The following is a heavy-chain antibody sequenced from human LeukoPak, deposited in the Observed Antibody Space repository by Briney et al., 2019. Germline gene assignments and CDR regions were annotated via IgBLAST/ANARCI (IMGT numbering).Heavy chain of an antibody. D-gene: IGHD7-27*01. CDR2: IYYSGST. CDR3: AGSRRVTGDGTFDY. Sequence: PSETLSLTCTVSAGSISSYDWSWIRQPPGKGLEWIAYIYYSGSTNYSPSLKSRVTVSLDTSKNQFSLKLSSVTAADTAVYYCAGSRRVTGDGTFDYWGQGTLVTVSS. V-gene: IGHV4-59*08. CDR1: AGSISSYD. J-gene: IGHJ4*02.